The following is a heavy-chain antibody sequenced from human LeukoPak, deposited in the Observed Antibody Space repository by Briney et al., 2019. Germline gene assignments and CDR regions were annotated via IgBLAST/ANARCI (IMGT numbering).Heavy chain of an antibody. Sequence: SGPTLVKPTQTLTLMCTFSGFSLNTNAVVVGWVRQPPGQALEWLTFIYGNDDKRYSPSLESRLTITKDTSKNQVVLTMTDMDYVDTATYYCVHRTSVTSVDHWGQGTLVTVSS. CDR2: IYGNDDK. J-gene: IGHJ4*02. CDR1: GFSLNTNAVV. CDR3: VHRTSVTSVDH. V-gene: IGHV2-5*01. D-gene: IGHD4-17*01.